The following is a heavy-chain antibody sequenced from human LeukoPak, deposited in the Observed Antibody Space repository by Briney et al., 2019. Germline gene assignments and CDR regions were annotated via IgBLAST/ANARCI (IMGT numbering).Heavy chain of an antibody. CDR3: AREVRGVIMDAFDI. CDR2: IYYSGST. D-gene: IGHD3-10*01. J-gene: IGHJ3*02. CDR1: GGSISSYY. Sequence: SSETLSLTCTVSGGSISSYYWSWIRQPPGKGLEWIGYIYYSGSTNYNPSLKSRVTISVDTSKNQFSLQLSSVTAADTAVYYCAREVRGVIMDAFDIWGQGTMVTVSS. V-gene: IGHV4-59*01.